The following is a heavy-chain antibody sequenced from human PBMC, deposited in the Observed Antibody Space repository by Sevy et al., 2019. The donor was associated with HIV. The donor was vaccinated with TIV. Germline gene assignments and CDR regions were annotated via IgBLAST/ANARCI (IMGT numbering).Heavy chain of an antibody. CDR3: ARDTTMVRGVIIQGFDH. J-gene: IGHJ4*02. CDR1: GGTFNSYA. D-gene: IGHD3-10*01. CDR2: IIPIFGTT. Sequence: ASVKVSCKASGGTFNSYAISWVRQAPGQGLEWMGGIIPIFGTTNYAQKFQGRVTITADESTSTAYMELGSLRSEDTAVYYCARDTTMVRGVIIQGFDHWGQGTLVTVSS. V-gene: IGHV1-69*13.